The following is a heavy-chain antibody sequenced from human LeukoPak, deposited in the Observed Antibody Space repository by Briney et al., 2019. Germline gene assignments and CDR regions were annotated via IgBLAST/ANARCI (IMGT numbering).Heavy chain of an antibody. D-gene: IGHD2/OR15-2a*01. CDR2: INSDGSTT. V-gene: IGHV3-74*01. CDR1: GFTFSPYW. Sequence: GGSLRLSCAASGFTFSPYWMHWVRQAPGKGLVWVSHINSDGSTTSYADSVKGRFTISRDNAQNTLYLQMNSLRAEDTAVYYCARGTALQDYWGQGTLVTVSS. CDR3: ARGTALQDY. J-gene: IGHJ4*02.